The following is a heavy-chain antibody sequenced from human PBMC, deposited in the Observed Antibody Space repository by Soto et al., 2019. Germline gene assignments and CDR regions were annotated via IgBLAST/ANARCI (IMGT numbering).Heavy chain of an antibody. V-gene: IGHV2-5*02. J-gene: IGHJ4*02. CDR3: AHLSWAASGTRYYFDY. CDR1: GFSFSTSAVG. CDR2: IYWDDDK. Sequence: QITLTESGPTLVQPTQTLTLTCTFSGFSFSTSAVGVGWIRQPPGKALEWLALIYWDDDKRYSPFLKSRLTITKDTSTNQGVLTMTNMDPVDTGTYYCAHLSWAASGTRYYFDYWGQGTLVTVSS. D-gene: IGHD6-13*01.